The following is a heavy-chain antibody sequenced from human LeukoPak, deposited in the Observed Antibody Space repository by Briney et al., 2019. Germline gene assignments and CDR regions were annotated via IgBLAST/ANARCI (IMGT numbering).Heavy chain of an antibody. CDR2: ITSDSSYM. V-gene: IGHV3-21*01. Sequence: GGSLRLSCVASGFTFSSYSMNWVRQAPGKGLEWVSCITSDSSYMYYADSVKGRFTISRDNAKNSLCLQMNSLRAEDTAVYYCARARGYSYDSFDYWGQGTLVTVSS. CDR3: ARARGYSYDSFDY. CDR1: GFTFSSYS. J-gene: IGHJ4*02. D-gene: IGHD3-22*01.